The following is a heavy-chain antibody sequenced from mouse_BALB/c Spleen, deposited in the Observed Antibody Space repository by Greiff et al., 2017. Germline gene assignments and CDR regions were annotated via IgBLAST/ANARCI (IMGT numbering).Heavy chain of an antibody. V-gene: IGHV2-2*02. CDR3: ARNRGAGDYFDY. J-gene: IGHJ2*01. CDR2: IWSGGST. CDR1: GFSLTSYG. D-gene: IGHD3-3*01. Sequence: VKLMESGPGLVQPSQSLSITCTVSGFSLTSYGVHWVRQSPGKGLEWLGVIWSGGSTDYNAAFISRLSISKDNSKSQVFFKMNSLQANDTAIYYCARNRGAGDYFDYWGQGTTLTVSS.